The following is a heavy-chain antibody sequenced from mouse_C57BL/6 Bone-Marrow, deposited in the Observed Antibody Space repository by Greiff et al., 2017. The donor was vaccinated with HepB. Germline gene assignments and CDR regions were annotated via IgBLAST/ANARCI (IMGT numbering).Heavy chain of an antibody. J-gene: IGHJ3*01. CDR3: TPRVWDAY. D-gene: IGHD4-1*01. V-gene: IGHV5-4*03. Sequence: EVKVEESGGGLVKPGGSLKLSCAASGFTFSSYAMSWVRQTPEKRLEWVATISDGGSYTYYPDNVKGRFTISRENAKNNLYLQMSHLKSEDTAMYYCTPRVWDAYWGQGTLVTVSA. CDR1: GFTFSSYA. CDR2: ISDGGSYT.